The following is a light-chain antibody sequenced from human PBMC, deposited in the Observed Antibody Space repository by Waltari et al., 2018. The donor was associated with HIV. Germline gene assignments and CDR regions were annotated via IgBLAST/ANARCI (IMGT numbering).Light chain of an antibody. J-gene: IGLJ2*01. CDR2: RND. Sequence: QPKMTQAPSASKTPGQRITMSCSGTKSNIGNNFIYWYQQIAGAAPRLVMARNDQLPAGVPDRFSGTKSGPAAFLSITGLRLDDEATYFCASWDDNLGHWIFGGGTKLTVL. CDR3: ASWDDNLGHWI. V-gene: IGLV1-47*01. CDR1: KSNIGNNF.